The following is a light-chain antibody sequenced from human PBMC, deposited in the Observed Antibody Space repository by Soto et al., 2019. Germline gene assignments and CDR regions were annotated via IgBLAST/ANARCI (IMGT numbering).Light chain of an antibody. CDR2: GAS. J-gene: IGKJ1*01. CDR3: QQYGSSGT. Sequence: EILLTQSPATLSLSPGERATISCRASQSVSNNYLAWYQQKPGEAPRLLIYGASNRATGIPDRFSGSGSGTDFTPTISRLEAEDVAVYYCQQYGSSGTFGQGTKVDNK. V-gene: IGKV3-20*01. CDR1: QSVSNNY.